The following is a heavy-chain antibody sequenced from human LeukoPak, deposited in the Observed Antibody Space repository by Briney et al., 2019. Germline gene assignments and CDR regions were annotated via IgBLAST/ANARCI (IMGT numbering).Heavy chain of an antibody. Sequence: HPGGSLRLSCAASGFTFSDYTMNWVRQAPGKGLEWVSYIDLSGSVLYYVDSVKVRFTISRDNSKNTLYLQMNSLRAEDTAVYYCAKDRAMVEYYFDYWGQGTLVTVSS. J-gene: IGHJ4*02. CDR2: IDLSGSVL. CDR1: GFTFSDYT. V-gene: IGHV3-48*01. CDR3: AKDRAMVEYYFDY. D-gene: IGHD5-18*01.